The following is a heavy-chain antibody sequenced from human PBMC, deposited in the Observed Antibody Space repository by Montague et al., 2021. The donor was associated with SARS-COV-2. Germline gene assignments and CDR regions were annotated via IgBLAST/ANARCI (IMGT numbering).Heavy chain of an antibody. D-gene: IGHD2-2*01. CDR3: ARGRRPVVVPGAGPAGRAFDI. CDR1: GGSFSNYY. CDR2: VNQSGTT. V-gene: IGHV4-34*01. Sequence: SETLSLTCAISGGSFSNYYWSWIRKPPGKGQEWIGEVNQSGTTIYNLYVKSGVTISEDTSKNQYYLRLNFATAADTAVYYCARGRRPVVVPGAGPAGRAFDIWGQGTMVTVSS. J-gene: IGHJ3*02.